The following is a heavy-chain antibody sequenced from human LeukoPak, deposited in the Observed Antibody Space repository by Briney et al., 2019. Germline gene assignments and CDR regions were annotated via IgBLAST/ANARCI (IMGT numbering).Heavy chain of an antibody. CDR2: IKSKTDGGTT. Sequence: GGSLRLSCAASGFTFSNAWMSWVRQAPGKGLEWVGRIKSKTDGGTTDYAAPVKGRFTISRDDSKNTLYLQMNSLKTEDTAVYYCTTGPIVVVAWFDYWGQGTLVTVSS. D-gene: IGHD3-22*01. CDR3: TTGPIVVVAWFDY. V-gene: IGHV3-15*01. J-gene: IGHJ4*02. CDR1: GFTFSNAW.